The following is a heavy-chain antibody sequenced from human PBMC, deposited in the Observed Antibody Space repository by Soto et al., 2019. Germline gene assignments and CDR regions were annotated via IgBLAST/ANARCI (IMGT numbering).Heavy chain of an antibody. CDR3: ARWDVTVAGRNYYYGMDV. Sequence: SQTLSLTCAISGDSVSSNSAAWNWIRQSPSRGLEWLGRTYYRSKWYNDYAVSVKSRITINPDTSKNQFSLQLNSVTPEDTAVYYCARWDVTVAGRNYYYGMDVWAQGTTVTVSS. CDR1: GDSVSSNSAA. J-gene: IGHJ6*02. D-gene: IGHD6-19*01. V-gene: IGHV6-1*01. CDR2: TYYRSKWYN.